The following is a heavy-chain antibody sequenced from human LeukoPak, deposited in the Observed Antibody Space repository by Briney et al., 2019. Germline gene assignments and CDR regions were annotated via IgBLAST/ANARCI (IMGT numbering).Heavy chain of an antibody. J-gene: IGHJ6*03. CDR2: IYYNGST. CDR1: GGSISSYY. CDR3: ARANRDGYNLQYYYYYVDV. Sequence: SETLSLTCTVSGGSISSYYWSWIRQPPGKGLEWIGYIYYNGSTNYNPSLKSRVTISVDTSKNQFSLKLSSVTAADTAVYYCARANRDGYNLQYYYYYVDVWGKGTTVTISS. D-gene: IGHD5-24*01. V-gene: IGHV4-59*01.